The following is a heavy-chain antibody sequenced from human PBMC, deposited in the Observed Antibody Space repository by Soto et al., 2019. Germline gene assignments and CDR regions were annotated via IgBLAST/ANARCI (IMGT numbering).Heavy chain of an antibody. V-gene: IGHV1-2*04. CDR3: SRGGDDYVWGSYRWVYGMDV. D-gene: IGHD3-16*02. Sequence: QVQLVQSGAEVKKPGASVKVSCKASGYTFTGYYMHWVRQAPGQGLEWMGWINPNSGGTNYAQKFQGWVTMTRDTSISTAYRELSGLRSDDTGVYYCSRGGDDYVWGSYRWVYGMDVWGQGTTVTVSS. CDR2: INPNSGGT. J-gene: IGHJ6*02. CDR1: GYTFTGYY.